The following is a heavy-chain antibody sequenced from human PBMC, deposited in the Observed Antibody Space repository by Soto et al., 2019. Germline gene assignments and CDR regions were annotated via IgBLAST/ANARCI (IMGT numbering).Heavy chain of an antibody. CDR2: IWYDGSKK. D-gene: IGHD5-18*01. CDR1: GFTFSSYG. V-gene: IGHV3-33*01. Sequence: QVQLVESGGGVVQPGRSLRLSCAASGFTFSSYGMHWVRQAPGKGLEWVAVIWYDGSKKYYADSVKGRFTISRDNSKNTLYLQMNSLRAEDTAVYYCARQVYSYGYGIFDYWGQGTLVTVSS. J-gene: IGHJ4*02. CDR3: ARQVYSYGYGIFDY.